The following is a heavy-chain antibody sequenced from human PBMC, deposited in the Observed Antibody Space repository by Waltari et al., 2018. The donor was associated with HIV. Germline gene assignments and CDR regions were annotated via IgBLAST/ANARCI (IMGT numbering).Heavy chain of an antibody. CDR1: GYTVSSNY. CDR2: IYSGGSR. Sequence: EVQLVESGGGLIEPGGSLRLSCAASGYTVSSNYMSWVRQAPGKGLGWVSVIYSGGSRYYADSVKGRFTISRDNSKNTVSLHMNSLRAEDTAVYYCARDPRSSGYYGVDVWGQGTAVTVSS. D-gene: IGHD1-26*01. CDR3: ARDPRSSGYYGVDV. V-gene: IGHV3-53*01. J-gene: IGHJ6*02.